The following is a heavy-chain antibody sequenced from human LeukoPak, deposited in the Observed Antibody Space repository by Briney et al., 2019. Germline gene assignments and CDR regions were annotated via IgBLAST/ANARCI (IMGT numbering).Heavy chain of an antibody. CDR3: AGFIAVAGTYSFDY. D-gene: IGHD6-19*01. Sequence: PGGSLRLSCAASGFTFSSYGMHWVRQAPGKGLEWVSSISSSSSYIYYADSVKGRFTISRDNAKNSLYLQMNSLRAEDTAVYYCAGFIAVAGTYSFDYWGQGTLVTVSS. CDR2: ISSSSSYI. V-gene: IGHV3-21*01. J-gene: IGHJ4*02. CDR1: GFTFSSYG.